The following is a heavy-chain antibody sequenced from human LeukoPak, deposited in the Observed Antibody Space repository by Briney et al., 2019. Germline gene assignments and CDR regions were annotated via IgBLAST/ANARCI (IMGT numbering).Heavy chain of an antibody. J-gene: IGHJ4*02. CDR2: IYSGGST. CDR3: ASLRGSSGWSGLAY. V-gene: IGHV3-66*01. Sequence: GGSLRLSCAASGFTVSSNYMSWVRQAPGKGLEWVSVIYSGGSTYYADSVKGRFTISRDNSKNTLYLQMNSLRAEDTAVYYCASLRGSSGWSGLAYWGQGTLVTVSS. CDR1: GFTVSSNY. D-gene: IGHD6-19*01.